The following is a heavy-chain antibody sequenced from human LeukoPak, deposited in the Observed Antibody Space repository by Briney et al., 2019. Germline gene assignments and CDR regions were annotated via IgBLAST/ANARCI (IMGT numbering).Heavy chain of an antibody. CDR3: ARDTTVASGMQY. Sequence: PSETLSLTCTVSGGSISTFSWSWIRQFPGKGLEWIGSIYIKSTNYNPSLKSRVAISVDTSKNQFSLRLDSVTTADTAVYYCARDTTVASGMQYWGQGTLVTVSS. CDR1: GGSISTFS. CDR2: IYIKST. J-gene: IGHJ4*02. D-gene: IGHD6-19*01. V-gene: IGHV4-59*01.